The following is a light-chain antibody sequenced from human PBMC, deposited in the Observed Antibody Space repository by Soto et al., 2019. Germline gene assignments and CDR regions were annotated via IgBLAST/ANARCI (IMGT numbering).Light chain of an antibody. CDR3: QQLNSFPLT. V-gene: IGKV1-12*01. Sequence: DIQMTQSPSSVSASVGDRVTITCRASQGISSWLVWYQQKAGKAPKLLIYAASSLQSGVPSRFSGSGSGTDFTLTISSLQPEDFATYYCQQLNSFPLTFGGGTKVDIK. J-gene: IGKJ4*01. CDR2: AAS. CDR1: QGISSW.